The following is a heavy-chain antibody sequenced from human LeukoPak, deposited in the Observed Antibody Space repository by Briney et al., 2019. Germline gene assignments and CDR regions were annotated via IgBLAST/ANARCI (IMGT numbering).Heavy chain of an antibody. V-gene: IGHV3-48*04. J-gene: IGHJ4*02. D-gene: IGHD2-15*01. CDR3: ALCSGGSCSFDY. CDR2: ISTSSYTI. CDR1: GFTFSGYS. Sequence: GGSLRLSCAASGFTFSGYSTNWVRQAPGKGLEWVSFISTSSYTIYYADSVKGRFTISRDNAKNSLYLQMNSLRAEDTAVYYCALCSGGSCSFDYWGQGTLVTVSS.